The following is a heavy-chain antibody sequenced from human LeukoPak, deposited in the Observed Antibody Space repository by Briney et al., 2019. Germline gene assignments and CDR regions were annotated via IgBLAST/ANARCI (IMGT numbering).Heavy chain of an antibody. CDR1: GCTFSTYW. J-gene: IGHJ6*03. CDR2: ISYYGSSA. D-gene: IGHD5-18*01. CDR3: ARFRDTAMGPYYYYYMDV. V-gene: IGHV3-74*01. Sequence: PGGSLRLSCAASGCTFSTYWMHWVRQAPGKGLVWVSRISYYGSSATYANYVKGRFTISRHNANNTLFLHMTRLRADDTAVYYCARFRDTAMGPYYYYYMDVWGKGTTVTVSS.